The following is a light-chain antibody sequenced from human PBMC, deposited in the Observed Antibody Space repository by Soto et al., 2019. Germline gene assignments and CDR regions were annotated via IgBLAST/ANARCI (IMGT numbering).Light chain of an antibody. CDR1: QIISSTY. J-gene: IGKJ1*01. V-gene: IGKV3-20*01. Sequence: EMVLTQSPCTLSLSPGEGAILSCRASQIISSTYFAWYQQKPCQDPRLLIHGASSRASGIPDGFSGSGSGTDFTLTISRLEPEEFAVYYCQQYGSSPQWTFGQGTKVEIK. CDR3: QQYGSSPQWT. CDR2: GAS.